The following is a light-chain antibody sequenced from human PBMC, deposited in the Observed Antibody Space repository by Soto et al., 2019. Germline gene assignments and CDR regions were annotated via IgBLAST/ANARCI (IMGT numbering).Light chain of an antibody. CDR3: QKYDSAPLT. CDR2: GAS. CDR1: QGFSNS. V-gene: IGKV1-27*01. J-gene: IGKJ4*01. Sequence: DIQMTQSPSSLTASVGDRVTISCRASQGFSNSLAWYQQKPGEVPTLLIYGASILQSGVPSRFSGSGSGTEFTLTIGSLQPEDVATYYCQKYDSAPLTFGGGTKVEIK.